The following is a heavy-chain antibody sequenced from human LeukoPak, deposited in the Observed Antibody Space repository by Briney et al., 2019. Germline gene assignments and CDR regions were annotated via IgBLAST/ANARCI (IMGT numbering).Heavy chain of an antibody. CDR1: GGSISSYY. D-gene: IGHD2-15*01. V-gene: IGHV4-59*08. CDR2: IYYSGST. CDR3: ARAPGRIFFRFDY. J-gene: IGHJ4*02. Sequence: SETLSLTCTGAGGSISSYYWSWIRQPPGKGLGWIGYIYYSGSTNYNPSLKSRVTISVDTSKNQFSLKLSSVTAANTAVYYCARAPGRIFFRFDYWGQGTLVTVSS.